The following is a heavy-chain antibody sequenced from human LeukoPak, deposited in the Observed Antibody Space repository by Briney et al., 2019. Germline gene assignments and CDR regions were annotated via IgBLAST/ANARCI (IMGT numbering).Heavy chain of an antibody. CDR2: INHSGST. CDR3: ARRYVNLRRYMDV. J-gene: IGHJ6*03. Sequence: SETLSLTCSVYGGSFSDYYWSWIRQPPGKGLEWIGEINHSGSTNYNPSLKSRVTISVDTSKNQFSLKLTSVTAADTAVYYCARRYVNLRRYMDVWGKGTTVTISS. D-gene: IGHD3-16*01. CDR1: GGSFSDYY. V-gene: IGHV4-34*01.